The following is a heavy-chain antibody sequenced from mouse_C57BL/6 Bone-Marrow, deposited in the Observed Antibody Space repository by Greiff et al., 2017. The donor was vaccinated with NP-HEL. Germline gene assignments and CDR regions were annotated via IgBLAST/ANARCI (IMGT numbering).Heavy chain of an antibody. Sequence: VKLMESGPELVKPGPSVKLSCKASGYTFTSYDINWVKQRPGQGLEWIGWIYPRDGSTKYNEKFKGKATLTVDTSSSTAYMELHSLTSEDSAVYFCATITTVVAYYAMDYWGQGTSVTVSS. CDR2: IYPRDGST. V-gene: IGHV1-85*01. CDR3: ATITTVVAYYAMDY. D-gene: IGHD1-1*01. J-gene: IGHJ4*01. CDR1: GYTFTSYD.